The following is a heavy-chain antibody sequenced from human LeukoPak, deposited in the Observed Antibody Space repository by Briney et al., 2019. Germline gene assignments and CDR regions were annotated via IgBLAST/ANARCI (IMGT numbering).Heavy chain of an antibody. V-gene: IGHV4-34*01. CDR1: GGSFSGYY. D-gene: IGHD3-10*01. CDR3: ARARGAESIDY. J-gene: IGHJ4*02. Sequence: SETLSLTCAVYGGSFSGYYWSWIRQPPGKGLEWIGEINHSGSTNYNPSLKSRVTISVDTSKNQFSLKLSSVTAADTAVYYCARARGAESIDYWGQGTLVTVSS. CDR2: INHSGST.